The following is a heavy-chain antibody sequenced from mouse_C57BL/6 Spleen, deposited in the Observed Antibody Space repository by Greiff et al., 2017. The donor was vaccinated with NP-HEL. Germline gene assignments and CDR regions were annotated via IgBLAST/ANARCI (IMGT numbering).Heavy chain of an antibody. Sequence: EVMLVESGGGLVKPGGTLKLSCAASGFTFSSYAMSWVRQTPEKRLEWVATISDGGSYTYYPDNVKGRFTISRDNAKNNLYLQMSHLKSEDTAMYYCARSAQAYYAMDHCGQRTLVTAST. D-gene: IGHD3-2*02. J-gene: IGHJ4*01. V-gene: IGHV5-4*03. CDR2: ISDGGSYT. CDR1: GFTFSSYA. CDR3: ARSAQAYYAMDH.